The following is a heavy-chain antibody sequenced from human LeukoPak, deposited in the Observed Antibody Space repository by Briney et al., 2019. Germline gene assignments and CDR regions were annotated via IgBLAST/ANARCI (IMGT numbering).Heavy chain of an antibody. D-gene: IGHD5-12*01. CDR1: GGSISSYY. CDR3: ARDYEGSGYDGWYFDL. CDR2: IYYSGST. J-gene: IGHJ2*01. V-gene: IGHV4-59*12. Sequence: PSETLSLTCTVSGGSISSYYWSWIRQPPGKGLEWIGYIYYSGSTYYNPSLKSRVTISVDTSKNKFSLKLSSVTAADTAVYYCARDYEGSGYDGWYFDLWGRGTLVTVSS.